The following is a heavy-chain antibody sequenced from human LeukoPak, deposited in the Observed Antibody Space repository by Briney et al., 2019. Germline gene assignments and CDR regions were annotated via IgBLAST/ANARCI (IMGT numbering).Heavy chain of an antibody. V-gene: IGHV1-46*01. CDR2: IHPSVGST. CDR3: ARGPLGFLEGMGYYYYMDV. Sequence: ASVKLSCKASGYTFINYYLHWVRQAPGQGLEWMGTIHPSVGSTTYAQKFQGRVNMTRDTSTGTVYMELSRMKPDDTAVYYCARGPLGFLEGMGYYYYMDVWGKGTTVTVSS. D-gene: IGHD3-3*01. J-gene: IGHJ6*03. CDR1: GYTFINYY.